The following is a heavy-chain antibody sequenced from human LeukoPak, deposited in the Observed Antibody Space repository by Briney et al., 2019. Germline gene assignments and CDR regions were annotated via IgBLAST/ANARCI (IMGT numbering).Heavy chain of an antibody. Sequence: GGSLRLSCAASGFTFSDYAISWVRQAPGKGLEWVSGISDSGRATYYADSVKGRYTISRDNSKNTVSLQMNGLTAEDTAVYFCARHDSFIPYWGQGTPVTVSP. CDR3: ARHDSFIPY. D-gene: IGHD5-18*01. CDR2: ISDSGRAT. V-gene: IGHV3-23*01. CDR1: GFTFSDYA. J-gene: IGHJ4*02.